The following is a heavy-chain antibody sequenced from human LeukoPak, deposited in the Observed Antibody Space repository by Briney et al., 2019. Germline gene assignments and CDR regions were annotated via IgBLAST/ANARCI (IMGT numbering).Heavy chain of an antibody. Sequence: SETLSLTCAVYGGSFSGYYWSWIRQPPGKGLEWIGEINHSGSTNYNPSLKSRVTISVDTSKNQFSLKLSSVTAADTAVYYCARVVGSWYYFDYWGQGTLVTVSS. CDR2: INHSGST. CDR1: GGSFSGYY. V-gene: IGHV4-34*01. CDR3: ARVVGSWYYFDY. D-gene: IGHD6-13*01. J-gene: IGHJ4*02.